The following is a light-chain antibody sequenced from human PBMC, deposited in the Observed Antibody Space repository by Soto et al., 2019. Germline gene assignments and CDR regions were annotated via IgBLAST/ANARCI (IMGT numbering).Light chain of an antibody. CDR2: DVS. CDR1: SSDVGGYNY. Sequence: QSALTQPASVSGSPGQSITISCTGTSSDVGGYNYVSWYQQHPGKAPKLMIYDVSNRPSGVSNRFSGSKSGITASLTISGIQAEDEADYYCSSYTSSSTPVVFGGGTKLTVL. V-gene: IGLV2-14*01. CDR3: SSYTSSSTPVV. J-gene: IGLJ2*01.